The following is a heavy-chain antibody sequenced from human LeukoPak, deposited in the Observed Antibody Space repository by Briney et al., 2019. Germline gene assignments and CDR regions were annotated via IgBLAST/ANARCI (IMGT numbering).Heavy chain of an antibody. J-gene: IGHJ3*02. Sequence: ASVKVSCNASGYTFTGYYMHWVRQAPRQGLEWMGWINANSGGTNHAQKFQGRVTMTRDTSISTAYMELSRLRSDDTAVYYCARVRATRPIVVVPAAPFGDAFDIWGQGTMVTVSS. V-gene: IGHV1-2*02. CDR1: GYTFTGYY. CDR3: ARVRATRPIVVVPAAPFGDAFDI. D-gene: IGHD2-2*01. CDR2: INANSGGT.